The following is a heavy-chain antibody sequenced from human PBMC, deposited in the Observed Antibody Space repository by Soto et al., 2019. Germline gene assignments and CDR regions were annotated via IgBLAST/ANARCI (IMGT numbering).Heavy chain of an antibody. CDR3: TGNPRLGYYDSSGLYY. V-gene: IGHV3-49*03. CDR1: GFTFGDYA. Sequence: PGGSLRLSCTASGFTFGDYAMSWFRQAPGKGLEWVGFIRSKAYGGTTEYAASVKGRFTISRDDSKSIAYLQMNSLKTEDTAVYYCTGNPRLGYYDSSGLYYWGQGTLVTVSS. CDR2: IRSKAYGGTT. D-gene: IGHD3-22*01. J-gene: IGHJ4*02.